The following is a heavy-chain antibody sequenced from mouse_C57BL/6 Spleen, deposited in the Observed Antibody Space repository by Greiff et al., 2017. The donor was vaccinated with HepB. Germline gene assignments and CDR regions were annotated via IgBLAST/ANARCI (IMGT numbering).Heavy chain of an antibody. J-gene: IGHJ2*01. CDR1: GYTFTDYE. Sequence: QVQLKQSGAELVRPGASVTLSCKASGYTFTDYEMHWVKQTPVHGLEWIGAIDPETGGTAYNQKFKGKAILTADKSSSTAYMELRSLTSEDSAVYYCTRGEVVAGLDYWGQGTTLTVSS. D-gene: IGHD1-1*01. V-gene: IGHV1-15*01. CDR2: IDPETGGT. CDR3: TRGEVVAGLDY.